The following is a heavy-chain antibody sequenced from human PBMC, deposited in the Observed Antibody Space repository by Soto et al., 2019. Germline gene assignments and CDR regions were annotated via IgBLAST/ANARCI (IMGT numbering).Heavy chain of an antibody. CDR2: IKQDGSDK. V-gene: IGHV3-7*01. CDR3: AREDIVVVAATHAFHI. Sequence: GGSLRLSCAASGFTFSSYWMSWVRQAPGKGLEWVANIKQDGSDKYYVDSVKGRFTISRDNAKNSLFLQMNSLRAEDTAVYYCAREDIVVVAATHAFHIWGQGTMVTVSS. D-gene: IGHD2-15*01. J-gene: IGHJ3*02. CDR1: GFTFSSYW.